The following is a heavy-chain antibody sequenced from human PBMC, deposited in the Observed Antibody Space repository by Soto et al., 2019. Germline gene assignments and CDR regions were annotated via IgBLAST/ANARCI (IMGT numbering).Heavy chain of an antibody. CDR3: VREAVGTTGY. Sequence: PGGSLRLSCAASGFTFSWYWMHWVRQAPGKGLVWVSRINGEGTSTTYADSVKGRFTISRDNAKNTLYLQMNSLRAEDTAVYFCVREAVGTTGYWGQGTLVTVSS. J-gene: IGHJ4*02. CDR1: GFTFSWYW. CDR2: INGEGTST. D-gene: IGHD1-26*01. V-gene: IGHV3-74*01.